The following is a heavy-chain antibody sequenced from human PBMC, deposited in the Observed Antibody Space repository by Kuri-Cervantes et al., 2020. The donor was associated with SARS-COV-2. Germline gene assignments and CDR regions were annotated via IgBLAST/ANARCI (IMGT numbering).Heavy chain of an antibody. CDR3: ARDIAVAGIRQYYFDY. D-gene: IGHD6-19*01. CDR2: IRYDGSNK. CDR1: GFTFSSYG. V-gene: IGHV3-30*02. Sequence: GGSLRLSCAASGFTFSSYGMHWVRQAPGKGLEWVAFIRYDGSNKYYADSVKGRFTISRDNSKNTLYLQMNSLRAEDTAVYYCARDIAVAGIRQYYFDYWGQGTLVTVSS. J-gene: IGHJ4*02.